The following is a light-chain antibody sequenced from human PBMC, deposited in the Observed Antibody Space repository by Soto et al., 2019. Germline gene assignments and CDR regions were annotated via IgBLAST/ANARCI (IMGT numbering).Light chain of an antibody. V-gene: IGLV2-14*01. CDR2: EVS. CDR3: SSYASSSSPVV. J-gene: IGLJ2*01. CDR1: HNDIGGYNY. Sequence: QSALAQPASVSGSPGQSITISCAGTHNDIGGYNYVSWYQQHPGEAPRLVIYEVSNRPSGVSNRFSGSKSGNTASLTISGLQPEDGADYYCSSYASSSSPVVFGGGTKLTVL.